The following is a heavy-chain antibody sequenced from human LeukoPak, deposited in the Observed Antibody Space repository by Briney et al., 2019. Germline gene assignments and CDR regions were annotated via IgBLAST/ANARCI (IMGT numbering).Heavy chain of an antibody. CDR1: GFTFSSYE. V-gene: IGHV3-48*03. J-gene: IGHJ3*02. CDR3: AIPPPPDYDIFDAFGI. CDR2: ISSSGSTI. D-gene: IGHD3-9*01. Sequence: PGGSLRLSCAASGFTFSSYEMNWVRQAPGKGLEWVSYISSSGSTIYYADSVKGRFTISRDNAKNSLYLQMNSLRAEDTAVYYCAIPPPPDYDIFDAFGIWGQGTMVTVSS.